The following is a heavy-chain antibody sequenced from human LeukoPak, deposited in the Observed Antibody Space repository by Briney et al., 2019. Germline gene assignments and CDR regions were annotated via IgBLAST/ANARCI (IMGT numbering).Heavy chain of an antibody. CDR1: GFTFSSYG. J-gene: IGHJ4*02. Sequence: GGSLRFSCAASGFTFSSYGMHRVRQAPGKGLEWVAVISYDGSNKYYADSVKGRFTISRDNSKNTLYLQMNSLRAEDTAVYYCAKGRVLTGDYWGQGTLVTVSS. CDR3: AKGRVLTGDY. D-gene: IGHD3-9*01. CDR2: ISYDGSNK. V-gene: IGHV3-30*18.